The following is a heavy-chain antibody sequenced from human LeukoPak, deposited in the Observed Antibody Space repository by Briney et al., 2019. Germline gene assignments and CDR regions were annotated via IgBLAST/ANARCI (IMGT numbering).Heavy chain of an antibody. CDR2: IYTSGST. V-gene: IGHV4-4*07. D-gene: IGHD3-3*01. CDR1: GGSISSHY. CDR3: ARSDFWSGYRFDY. J-gene: IGHJ4*02. Sequence: SETLSLTCTVSGGSISSHYWSWVRQPAGKGLEWIGRIYTSGSTNYNPSLKSRVTMSVDTSKNQFSLKLSSVTAADTAVYYCARSDFWSGYRFDYWGQGTLVTVSS.